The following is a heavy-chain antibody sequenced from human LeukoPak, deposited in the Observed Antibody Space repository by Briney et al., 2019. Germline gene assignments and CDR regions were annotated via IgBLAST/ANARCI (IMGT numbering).Heavy chain of an antibody. J-gene: IGHJ6*04. Sequence: ASLLLSCAASGFTFSSYAMSWVRPAPGKVLEWVSAISGSGGSTYYAGSVKGRFTISRDNSKNTLYLQMNSLGAEDTAVYYCAKDGAMVSYYYGMDVWGKGTTVTVSS. CDR3: AKDGAMVSYYYGMDV. V-gene: IGHV3-23*01. CDR1: GFTFSSYA. CDR2: ISGSGGST. D-gene: IGHD5-18*01.